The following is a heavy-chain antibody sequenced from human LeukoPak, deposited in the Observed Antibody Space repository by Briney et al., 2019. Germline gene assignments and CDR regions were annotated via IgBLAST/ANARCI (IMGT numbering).Heavy chain of an antibody. Sequence: SVKVSCKASGGTFSSYAISWVRQAPGQGLEWMGGIIPIFGTANYAQKFQGRVTITADESASTAYMELSSLRSEDTAVYYCGAAAAGTAYFDYWGQGTLVIVSS. CDR2: IIPIFGTA. V-gene: IGHV1-69*13. D-gene: IGHD6-13*01. CDR3: GAAAAGTAYFDY. CDR1: GGTFSSYA. J-gene: IGHJ4*02.